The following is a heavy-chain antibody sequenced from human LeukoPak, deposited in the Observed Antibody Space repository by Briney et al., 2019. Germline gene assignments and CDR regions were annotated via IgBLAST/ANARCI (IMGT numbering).Heavy chain of an antibody. V-gene: IGHV3-30*02. CDR2: IQNDEIDK. CDR1: GFTFSTYG. Sequence: GGSLRLSCAASGFTFSTYGMHWVRRAPGKGLEWVAFIQNDEIDKFYADSVKGRFTISRDNAKNSLYLQMNSLRAEDTAVYYCARAMGYCSGGSCPYYYGMDVWGQGTTVTVSS. D-gene: IGHD2-15*01. J-gene: IGHJ6*02. CDR3: ARAMGYCSGGSCPYYYGMDV.